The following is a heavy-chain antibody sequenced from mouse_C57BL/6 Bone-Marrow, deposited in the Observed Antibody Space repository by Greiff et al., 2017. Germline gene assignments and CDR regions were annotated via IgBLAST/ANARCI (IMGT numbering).Heavy chain of an antibody. D-gene: IGHD1-1*01. Sequence: QVQLQQPGAELVKPGASVKLSCKASGYTFTSYWMHWVKQRPGQGLEWIGMIHPNSGSTNYNEKFKSKATLTVDKSSSTAYMQLSSLTSEDSAVYYCARRGYYGSSFPFAYWGQGTLVTGSA. CDR2: IHPNSGST. CDR1: GYTFTSYW. J-gene: IGHJ3*01. V-gene: IGHV1-64*01. CDR3: ARRGYYGSSFPFAY.